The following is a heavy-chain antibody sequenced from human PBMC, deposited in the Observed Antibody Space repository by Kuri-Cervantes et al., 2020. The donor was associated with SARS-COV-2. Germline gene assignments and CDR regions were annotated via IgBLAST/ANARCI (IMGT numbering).Heavy chain of an antibody. CDR3: ATDEGAARHWFDP. D-gene: IGHD6-6*01. CDR1: GYTFTSYG. J-gene: IGHJ5*02. CDR2: ISAYNGNT. V-gene: IGHV1-18*04. Sequence: ASVKVSCKASGYTFTSYGISWVRQAPGQGLEWMGWISAYNGNTNYAQKLQGRVTMTEDTSTDTAYMELSSLRSEDTAVYYCATDEGAARHWFDPWGQGTLVTVSS.